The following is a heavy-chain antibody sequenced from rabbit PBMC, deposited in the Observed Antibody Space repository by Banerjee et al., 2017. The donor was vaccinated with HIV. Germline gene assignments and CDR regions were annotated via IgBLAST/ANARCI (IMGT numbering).Heavy chain of an antibody. CDR3: ARDLAGVIGWNFNL. D-gene: IGHD4-1*01. Sequence: QSLEESGGGLVKPGASLTLTCTASGFSLSSSYVMCWVRQAPGKGLEWIGCIWTGSSGSTYYASWVNGRFSISRSTSLNTVTLQMTSLTAADTATYFCARDLAGVIGWNFNLWGPGTLVTVS. V-gene: IGHV1S40*01. J-gene: IGHJ4*01. CDR2: IWTGSSGST. CDR1: GFSLSSSYV.